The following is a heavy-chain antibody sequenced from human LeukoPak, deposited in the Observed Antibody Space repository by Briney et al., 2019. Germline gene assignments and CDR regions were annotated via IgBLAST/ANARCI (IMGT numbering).Heavy chain of an antibody. J-gene: IGHJ4*02. CDR1: GFTFSSCS. D-gene: IGHD6-13*01. Sequence: GGSLRLSCAASGFTFSSCSMNWVRQAPGKGLEWVSYISISGSTIYYADSVKGRFTISRDNAKNSLYLQMNSLRAEDTALCYCARAASRIAAGDYWGQGTLVTVSS. CDR3: ARAASRIAAGDY. CDR2: ISISGSTI. V-gene: IGHV3-48*04.